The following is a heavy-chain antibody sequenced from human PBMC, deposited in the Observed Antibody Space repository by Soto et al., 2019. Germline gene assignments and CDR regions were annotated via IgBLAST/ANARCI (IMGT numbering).Heavy chain of an antibody. Sequence: GESLKISCKGSGYSFTSYWISWVRQMPGKGLWWMGRIDPSDSYTNYSPSFQGHVTISADKSISTAYLQWSSLKASDTAMYYCPRGPLYGDYLFLGIAGFDPWGQGTMVTV. CDR3: PRGPLYGDYLFLGIAGFDP. V-gene: IGHV5-10-1*01. CDR2: IDPSDSYT. CDR1: GYSFTSYW. D-gene: IGHD4-17*01. J-gene: IGHJ5*02.